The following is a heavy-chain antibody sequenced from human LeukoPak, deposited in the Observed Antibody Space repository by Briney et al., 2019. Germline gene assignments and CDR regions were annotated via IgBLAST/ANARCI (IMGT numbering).Heavy chain of an antibody. CDR1: GYTFTSYD. CDR2: MNPNSGNT. D-gene: IGHD4-17*01. CDR3: ARDRWVTTVNFDY. Sequence: WASVKVSCKASGYTFTSYDINWVRQATGQGLEWMGWMNPNSGNTGYAQKFQGRVTITRDTSASTAYMEVSSLRSEDTAVYYCARDRWVTTVNFDYWGQGTLVTVSS. J-gene: IGHJ4*02. V-gene: IGHV1-8*03.